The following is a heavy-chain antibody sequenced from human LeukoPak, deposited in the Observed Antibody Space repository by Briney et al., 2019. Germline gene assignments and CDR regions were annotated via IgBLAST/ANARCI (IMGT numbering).Heavy chain of an antibody. CDR2: IYYSGRT. CDR1: GDSINSLDL. CDR3: ARDFRGSVDAFDI. V-gene: IGHV4-59*11. Sequence: PSETLSLTCTVSGDSINSLDLWSWVRQPPGKGLEWIGYIYYSGRTNYNPSLKSRVSISVDTSKNQFSLKLSSVTAADTAVYYCARDFRGSVDAFDIWGQGTMVAVSS. J-gene: IGHJ3*02.